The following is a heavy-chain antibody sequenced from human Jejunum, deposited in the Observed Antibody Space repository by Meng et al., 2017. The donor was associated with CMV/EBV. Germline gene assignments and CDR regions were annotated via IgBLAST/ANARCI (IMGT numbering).Heavy chain of an antibody. CDR1: GGSFINYC. V-gene: IGHV4-34*01. D-gene: IGHD5-24*01. CDR3: SRGADAYKSGRS. CDR2: IHPSGST. J-gene: IGHJ5*02. Sequence: QVDLRQRVPALLKPTATLSFALGFYGGSFINYCWSWSRQSPGKGLEWIGEIHPSGSTYYNPSLNSRVTMSVDTSKNQFSLNLRSVTAADTAVYYCSRGADAYKSGRSWGQGTLVTVSS.